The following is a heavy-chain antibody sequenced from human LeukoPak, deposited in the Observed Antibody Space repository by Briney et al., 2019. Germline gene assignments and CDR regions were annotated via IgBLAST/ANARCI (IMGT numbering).Heavy chain of an antibody. CDR3: ARNQSTSRETYFDY. CDR1: GGSICINNYY. J-gene: IGHJ4*02. CDR2: IYSSGST. Sequence: TSETLSLTCTVSGGSICINNYYWGWIRQPPGKGLEWIGSIYSSGSTSYSPSLKSRVTISVDTSKNQFSLKLSSVTAADTAVYYCARNQSTSRETYFDYWGQGTLVTVSS. D-gene: IGHD1-26*01. V-gene: IGHV4-39*01.